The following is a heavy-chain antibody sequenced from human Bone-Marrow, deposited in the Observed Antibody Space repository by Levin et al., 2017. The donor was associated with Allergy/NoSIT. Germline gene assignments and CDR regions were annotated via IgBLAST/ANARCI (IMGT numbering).Heavy chain of an antibody. CDR3: ARRPLKVFSGSYLSTAFDI. CDR2: IDGDGDK. Sequence: SGPTLVKPTQTLTLTCTLSGFSLTTSGMSVSWIRQPPGKALEWLARIDGDGDKYYRTSLRTRLTVSQDTSNNPVVLTMTDLEPVDTATYYCARRPLKVFSGSYLSTAFDIWGQGTMVTVSS. J-gene: IGHJ3*02. D-gene: IGHD3-10*01. CDR1: GFSLTTSGMS. V-gene: IGHV2-70*11.